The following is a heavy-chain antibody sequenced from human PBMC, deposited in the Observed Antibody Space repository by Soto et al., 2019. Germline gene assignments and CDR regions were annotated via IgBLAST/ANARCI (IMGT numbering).Heavy chain of an antibody. V-gene: IGHV1-46*03. Sequence: ASVKVSCKASGYTFTSYYMHWVRQAPGQGLEWMGIINPSGGSTSYAQKFQGRVTMTRDTSTSTVYMELSSLRSEDTAVYYCARDFSTTVTTQRLFDYWGQGTLVTVSS. CDR3: ARDFSTTVTTQRLFDY. CDR2: INPSGGST. CDR1: GYTFTSYY. D-gene: IGHD4-17*01. J-gene: IGHJ4*02.